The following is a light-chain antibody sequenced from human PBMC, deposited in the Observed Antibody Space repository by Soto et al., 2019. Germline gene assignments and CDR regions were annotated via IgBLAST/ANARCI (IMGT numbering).Light chain of an antibody. V-gene: IGKV2-30*02. CDR3: MQGTHWPLT. Sequence: DVVMTQSPLSLPVTLGQPASISCRSSQSLIHSDGSTYLSWFHQRPGQSPRRLIYEVSDRDSGVPVRCSGSGSGSDFTLKISGVEAEDVGVYYCMQGTHWPLTFGQGTEVEIK. CDR1: QSLIHSDGSTY. CDR2: EVS. J-gene: IGKJ1*01.